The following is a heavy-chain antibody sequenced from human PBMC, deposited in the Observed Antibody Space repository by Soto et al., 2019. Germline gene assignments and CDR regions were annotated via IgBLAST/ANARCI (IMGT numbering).Heavy chain of an antibody. J-gene: IGHJ3*02. CDR3: AIGYCSGGSCPGLGAFDI. CDR2: ISAYNGNT. CDR1: GYTFTSYG. Sequence: ASVKVSCKASGYTFTSYGISWVRQAPGQGLERMGWISAYNGNTNYAQKLQGRVTMTTDTSTSTAYMELRSLRSDDTAVYYCAIGYCSGGSCPGLGAFDIWGQGTMVTVSS. V-gene: IGHV1-18*01. D-gene: IGHD2-15*01.